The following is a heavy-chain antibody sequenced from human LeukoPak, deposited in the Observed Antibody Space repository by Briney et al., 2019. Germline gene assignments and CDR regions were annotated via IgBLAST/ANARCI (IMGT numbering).Heavy chain of an antibody. V-gene: IGHV4-39*02. CDR3: ARRPGTAVSGTRRFDY. J-gene: IGHJ4*02. CDR1: GGSVSRGGHY. Sequence: SETLSLTCTVSGGSVSRGGHYWSWIRQHPGKGLEWIVYTAYSGGTYYNPSLKSRVTITVDTSKNHFSLNLRSVTAADTAVYFCARRPGTAVSGTRRFDYWGQGSLVTVSS. D-gene: IGHD6-19*01. CDR2: TAYSGGT.